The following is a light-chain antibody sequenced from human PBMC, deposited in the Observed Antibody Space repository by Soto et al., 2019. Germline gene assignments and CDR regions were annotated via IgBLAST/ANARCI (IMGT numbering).Light chain of an antibody. V-gene: IGKV1-6*01. CDR2: AAS. CDR1: QGTRND. CDR3: LQDYRYPRT. Sequence: AIQMTQSPSSLSASVGDRVTITCRASQGTRNDLGWYQQKPGTAPKLLTYAASNLQSGVPSRCSASGSGTDCTLTISTLPPEDFATYYCLQDYRYPRTFGQGNKLEMK. J-gene: IGKJ2*01.